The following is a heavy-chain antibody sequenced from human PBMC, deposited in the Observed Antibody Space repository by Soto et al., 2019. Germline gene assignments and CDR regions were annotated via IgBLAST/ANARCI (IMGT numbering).Heavy chain of an antibody. D-gene: IGHD2-15*01. CDR1: GYTFTSYG. CDR3: ARESRYCSGGSCYFLPGIDY. V-gene: IGHV1-18*01. J-gene: IGHJ4*02. CDR2: ISAYNGNT. Sequence: ASVKVSCKASGYTFTSYGISWVRQAPGQGLEWMGWISAYNGNTNYAQKLQGRVTMTTNTSTSTAYMEVRSLRSEDTAVYYCARESRYCSGGSCYFLPGIDYWGQG.